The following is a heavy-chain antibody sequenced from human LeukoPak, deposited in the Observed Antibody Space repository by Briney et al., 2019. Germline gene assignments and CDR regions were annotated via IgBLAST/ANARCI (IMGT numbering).Heavy chain of an antibody. D-gene: IGHD4-17*01. Sequence: PSETLSLTCTVSGGSISSYYWSWIRQPPGKGLEWIGYIYYSGSTNYNPSLKSRVTISVDTSKNQFSLKLSSVTAADTAVYYCATWGSYGDYRLGLDSWGQGTLVTVSS. J-gene: IGHJ4*02. CDR1: GGSISSYY. V-gene: IGHV4-59*01. CDR3: ATWGSYGDYRLGLDS. CDR2: IYYSGST.